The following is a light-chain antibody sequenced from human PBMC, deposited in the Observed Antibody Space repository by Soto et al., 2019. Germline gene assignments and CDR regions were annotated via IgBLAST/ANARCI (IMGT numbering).Light chain of an antibody. J-gene: IGKJ1*01. CDR3: KQYGTSPQT. CDR2: DTS. V-gene: IGKV3-20*01. CDR1: QSVTSNY. Sequence: EIVLTQSPGTLSLSPGERATLSCRASQSVTSNYLAWYQQKPGQAHGLLIYDTSTRASGVPDRFSGSGSGTEFTLTIRRLEPEDFTVYYCKQYGTSPQTFGQGTKVDIK.